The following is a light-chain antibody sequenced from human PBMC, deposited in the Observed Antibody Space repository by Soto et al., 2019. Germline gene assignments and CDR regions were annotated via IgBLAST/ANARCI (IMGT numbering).Light chain of an antibody. CDR1: SRDVGGYNW. CDR2: EAD. V-gene: IGLV2-8*01. J-gene: IGLJ2*01. Sequence: QSALTQPPSASGSPGQSVTISCTGTSRDVGGYNWVSWYQHHPGKVPKLLIYEADQPPSGVPDRFSGSKSANTASLTVPGLQVEDEADYYCTSYATGDTFPFGGGTKLTVL. CDR3: TSYATGDTFP.